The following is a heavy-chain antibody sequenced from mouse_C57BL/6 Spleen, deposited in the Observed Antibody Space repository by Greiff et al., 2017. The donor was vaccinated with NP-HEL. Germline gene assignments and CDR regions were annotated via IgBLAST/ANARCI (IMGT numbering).Heavy chain of an antibody. CDR3: ARHVDYYGSSLYYFDY. CDR1: GFTFSSYG. CDR2: ISSGGSYT. D-gene: IGHD1-1*01. V-gene: IGHV5-6*02. J-gene: IGHJ2*01. Sequence: DVMLVESGGDLVKPGGSLKLSCAASGFTFSSYGMSWVRQTPDKRLEWVATISSGGSYTYYPDSVKGRFTISRDNAKNTLYLQMSSLKSEDTAMYYCARHVDYYGSSLYYFDYWGQGTTLTVSS.